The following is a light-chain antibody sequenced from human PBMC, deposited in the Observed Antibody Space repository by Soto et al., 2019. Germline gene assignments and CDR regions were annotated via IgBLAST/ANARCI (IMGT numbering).Light chain of an antibody. CDR1: QSVSSN. CDR2: GAS. CDR3: QQYNNWPPKAYT. V-gene: IGKV3-15*01. J-gene: IGKJ2*01. Sequence: EIVMTQSPATLSVSPGERATLSCRASQSVSSNLAWDQQKPGQAPRLLIYGASTRATGIPARFSGSGSGTEFTLTISSLQSEDFAVYYCQQYNNWPPKAYTFGQGTKLEIK.